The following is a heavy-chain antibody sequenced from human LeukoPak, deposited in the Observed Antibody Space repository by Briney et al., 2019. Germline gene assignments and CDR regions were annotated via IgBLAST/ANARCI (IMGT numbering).Heavy chain of an antibody. CDR1: GFTFSSYA. Sequence: GGSLRLSCAASGFTFSSYAMSWVRQAPGKGLEWVSAMSGSGGSTYYADSVKGRFTISRDNSYNTLYLQMNSLRAEDTAVYYCAKGATVTNLNWYFDLWGRGTLVTVSS. CDR3: AKGATVTNLNWYFDL. V-gene: IGHV3-23*01. D-gene: IGHD4-17*01. J-gene: IGHJ2*01. CDR2: MSGSGGST.